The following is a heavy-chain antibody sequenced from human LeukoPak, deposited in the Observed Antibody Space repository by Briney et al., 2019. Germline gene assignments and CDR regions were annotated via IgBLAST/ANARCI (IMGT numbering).Heavy chain of an antibody. V-gene: IGHV3-15*01. J-gene: IGHJ4*02. D-gene: IGHD3-22*01. CDR2: IKSKSDGETT. CDR1: GLHFAHAW. Sequence: GGSLRLSCAASGLHFAHAWLSWVRQTPGMGLEWVGRIKSKSDGETTAFAAPVKGRFTISRDDSKNIMYLQMSSLKTEDTAVYYCTTEPIDYYDTSGYFDYWGQGTLVTVSS. CDR3: TTEPIDYYDTSGYFDY.